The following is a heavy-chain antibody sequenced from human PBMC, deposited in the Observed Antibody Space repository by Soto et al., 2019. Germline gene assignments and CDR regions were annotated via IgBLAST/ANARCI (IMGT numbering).Heavy chain of an antibody. D-gene: IGHD3-9*01. CDR3: ANLRYDILTGYFAYYYGMDV. J-gene: IGHJ6*02. CDR2: ISGSGGST. V-gene: IGHV3-23*01. Sequence: GGSLRLSCAASGFTFSSYAMSWVRQAPGKGLEWVSAISGSGGSTYYADSMKGRFTISRDNSKNTLYLQMNSLRAEDTAVYYCANLRYDILTGYFAYYYGMDVWGQGTTVTVSS. CDR1: GFTFSSYA.